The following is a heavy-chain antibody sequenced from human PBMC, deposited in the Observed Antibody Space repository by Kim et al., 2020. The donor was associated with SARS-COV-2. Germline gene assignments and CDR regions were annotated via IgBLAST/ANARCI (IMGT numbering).Heavy chain of an antibody. CDR3: AREGVQSRRFDY. J-gene: IGHJ4*02. Sequence: NYAQKFQGRVTITADESTSTAYMVLSSLRSEDTAVYYCAREGVQSRRFDYWGQGTLVTVSS. V-gene: IGHV1-69*01. D-gene: IGHD6-25*01.